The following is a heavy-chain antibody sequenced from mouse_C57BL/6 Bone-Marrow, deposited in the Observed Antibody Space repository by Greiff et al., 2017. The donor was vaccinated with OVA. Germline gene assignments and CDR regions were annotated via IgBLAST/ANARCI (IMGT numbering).Heavy chain of an antibody. D-gene: IGHD2-10*01. V-gene: IGHV7-3*01. Sequence: EVMLVESGGGLVQPGGSLSLSCAASGFTFTDYYMSWVRQPPGKALEWLGFIRNKANGYTTEYSASVKGRFTISRDNSQSILYLQMNALRAEDSATYYCARSPYSECAYWGQGTLVTVSA. J-gene: IGHJ3*01. CDR1: GFTFTDYY. CDR3: ARSPYSECAY. CDR2: IRNKANGYTT.